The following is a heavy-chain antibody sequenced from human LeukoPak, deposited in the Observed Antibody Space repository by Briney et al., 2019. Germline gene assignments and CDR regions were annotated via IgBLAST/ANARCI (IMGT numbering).Heavy chain of an antibody. CDR3: ARGGRTNYDFWSGYYPDDY. V-gene: IGHV1-2*02. J-gene: IGHJ4*02. Sequence: GASVKVSCKASGYTFTGYYMHWVRQAPGQGLEWMGWINPNSGGTNSAQKFQDRVTLTRDTSISTAYVELSGLRSDDTAVYYCARGGRTNYDFWSGYYPDDYWGQGTLVTVSS. CDR2: INPNSGGT. D-gene: IGHD3-3*01. CDR1: GYTFTGYY.